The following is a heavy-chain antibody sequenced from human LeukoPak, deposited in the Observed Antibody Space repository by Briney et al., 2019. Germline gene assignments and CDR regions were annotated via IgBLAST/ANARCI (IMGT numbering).Heavy chain of an antibody. CDR2: IHYSGSS. Sequence: SETLSLTCTVSGGSVSSYYWSWIRQPPGKGLEWIAYIHYSGSSYYNPFLKSRATLSVETSKNQFSLKLSSVTAADTAVYYCARRKGCSGGSCYGDTFDYWGQGALVTVSS. V-gene: IGHV4-59*08. CDR3: ARRKGCSGGSCYGDTFDY. J-gene: IGHJ4*02. D-gene: IGHD2-15*01. CDR1: GGSVSSYY.